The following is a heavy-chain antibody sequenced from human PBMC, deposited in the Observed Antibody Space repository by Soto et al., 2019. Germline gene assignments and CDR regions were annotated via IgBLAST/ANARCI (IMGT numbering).Heavy chain of an antibody. J-gene: IGHJ6*02. CDR3: ARNLNDILTGYYILHYYYGMDV. Sequence: QVQLVQSGAEVKKPGASVKVSCKASGYTFTSYDINWVRQATGQGLEWMGWMNPHSGNTGYAQKFQGRVTMTRNTSISTAYMELSSLRSEDTAVYYCARNLNDILTGYYILHYYYGMDVWGQGTTVTVSS. CDR2: MNPHSGNT. V-gene: IGHV1-8*01. CDR1: GYTFTSYD. D-gene: IGHD3-9*01.